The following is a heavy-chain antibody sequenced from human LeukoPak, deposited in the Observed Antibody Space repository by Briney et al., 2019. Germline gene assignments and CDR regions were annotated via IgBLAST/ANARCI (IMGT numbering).Heavy chain of an antibody. V-gene: IGHV1-18*01. J-gene: IGHJ2*01. Sequence: ASVKVSCKASGYTFTSYGISWVRQAPGQGLEWMGWISAYNGNTNYAQKLQGRVTMTTDTSTSTAYMELRSLRSDDTAVYYCARDWSYDILTGYRPDWYFDLWGRGTLVTVSS. CDR1: GYTFTSYG. CDR3: ARDWSYDILTGYRPDWYFDL. D-gene: IGHD3-9*01. CDR2: ISAYNGNT.